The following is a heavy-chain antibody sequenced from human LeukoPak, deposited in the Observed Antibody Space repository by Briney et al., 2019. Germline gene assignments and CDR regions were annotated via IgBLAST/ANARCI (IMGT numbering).Heavy chain of an antibody. J-gene: IGHJ5*02. CDR2: ISASGGDT. CDR1: GFSFSTYS. Sequence: GGSLRLSCAASGFSFSTYSFSWVRQAPGKGLGWVSGISASGGDTFYADSVKGRFTISRDNSKNTLSLQMNSLRVEDTAIYYCAKDVRRYNGACTWGQGTLVTVSS. D-gene: IGHD2-8*01. CDR3: AKDVRRYNGACT. V-gene: IGHV3-23*01.